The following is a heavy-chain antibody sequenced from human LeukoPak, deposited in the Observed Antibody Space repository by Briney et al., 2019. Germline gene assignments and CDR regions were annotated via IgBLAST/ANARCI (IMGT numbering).Heavy chain of an antibody. CDR2: IYYSGST. J-gene: IGHJ6*03. Sequence: SETLSLTCTVSAGSISSSSYYWGWIRQPPGKGLEWIGSIYYSGSTYYNPSLKSRVTISVDTSKNQFSLKLSSVTAADTAVYYCASPSVPAAIYYYYMDVWGKGTTVTVSS. CDR1: AGSISSSSYY. V-gene: IGHV4-39*01. CDR3: ASPSVPAAIYYYYMDV. D-gene: IGHD2-2*01.